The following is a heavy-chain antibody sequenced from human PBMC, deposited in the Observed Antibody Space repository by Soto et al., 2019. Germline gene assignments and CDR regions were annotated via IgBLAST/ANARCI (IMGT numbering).Heavy chain of an antibody. J-gene: IGHJ6*02. CDR3: VKDRGGYCNSASCSALDLDV. CDR2: IYFDAHYK. V-gene: IGHV3-30*18. Sequence: PGGSLRLSCAASGFAFNIYGMHWVRQAPGKGLEWVALIYFDAHYKFYADSVRGRFTISRDNSKNTLDLQMNSLRAEDTAVYYCVKDRGGYCNSASCSALDLDVWGQGTTVTVSS. D-gene: IGHD2-2*01. CDR1: GFAFNIYG.